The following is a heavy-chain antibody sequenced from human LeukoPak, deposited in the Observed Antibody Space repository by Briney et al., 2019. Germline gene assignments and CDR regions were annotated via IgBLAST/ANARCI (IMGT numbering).Heavy chain of an antibody. Sequence: GASVKVSCKVSGYTLTELSMHWVRQAPGKGLEWMGGFDPEDGETIYAQKFQGRVTITADESTSTAYMELSSLRSEDTAVYYCARHRAPRGYSYGYDYWGQGTLVTVSS. CDR1: GYTLTELS. CDR2: FDPEDGET. CDR3: ARHRAPRGYSYGYDY. J-gene: IGHJ4*02. V-gene: IGHV1-24*01. D-gene: IGHD5-18*01.